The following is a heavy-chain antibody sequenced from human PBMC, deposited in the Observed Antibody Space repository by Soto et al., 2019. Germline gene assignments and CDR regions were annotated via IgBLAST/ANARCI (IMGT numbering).Heavy chain of an antibody. CDR2: IYYSGST. Sequence: SETLFLTCTVSGGSISSYYWSWIRQPPGKGLEWIGYIYYSGSTNYNPSLKSRVTISVDTSKNQFSLKLSSVTAADTAVYYCARVRDYYYYYMDVWGKGTTVTVSS. CDR1: GGSISSYY. D-gene: IGHD4-17*01. J-gene: IGHJ6*03. CDR3: ARVRDYYYYYMDV. V-gene: IGHV4-59*01.